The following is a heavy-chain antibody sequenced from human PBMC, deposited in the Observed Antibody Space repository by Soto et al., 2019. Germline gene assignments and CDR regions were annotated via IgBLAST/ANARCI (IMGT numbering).Heavy chain of an antibody. Sequence: QVQLVESGGGVVQLGRSLRLSCAASGFTFSSYGMHWVRQAPGKGLEWVAVISYDGSNKYYADSVKGRFTISRDNSKNTLYLQMNSLRAEDTAVYYCAKGGVATIDYYYYYGMDVWGQGTTVTVSS. CDR1: GFTFSSYG. V-gene: IGHV3-30*18. CDR3: AKGGVATIDYYYYYGMDV. CDR2: ISYDGSNK. J-gene: IGHJ6*02. D-gene: IGHD5-12*01.